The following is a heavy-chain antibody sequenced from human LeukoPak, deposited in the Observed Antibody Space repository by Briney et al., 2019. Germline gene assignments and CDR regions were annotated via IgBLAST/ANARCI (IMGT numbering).Heavy chain of an antibody. CDR1: GGSISSGGYY. J-gene: IGHJ6*02. D-gene: IGHD5-12*01. Sequence: SETLSLTCTVSGGSISSGGYYWTWLRQPPEKGLQWIGEINYSGGTNYNPSLKSRVTISVDRSNTQFSLKLTSVTAADTAVYYCARWKKKLQVDMRLGYHYYAMDVWGQGTTVTV. V-gene: IGHV4-61*08. CDR2: INYSGGT. CDR3: ARWKKKLQVDMRLGYHYYAMDV.